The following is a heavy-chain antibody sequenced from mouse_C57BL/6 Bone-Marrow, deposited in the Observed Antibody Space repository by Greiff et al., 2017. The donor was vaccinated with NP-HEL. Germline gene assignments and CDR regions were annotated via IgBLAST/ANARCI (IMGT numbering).Heavy chain of an antibody. V-gene: IGHV5-6*01. CDR1: GFTFSSYR. D-gene: IGHD2-5*01. Sequence: EVKVVESGGDLVKPGGSLKLSCAASGFTFSSYRMSWVRQTPDKRLEWVATISSGGSYTYYPDSVKGRFTISRDNAKNTLYLQMSSLKSEDTAMYYCASYYSNFPWFAYWGQGTLVTVSA. CDR3: ASYYSNFPWFAY. J-gene: IGHJ3*01. CDR2: ISSGGSYT.